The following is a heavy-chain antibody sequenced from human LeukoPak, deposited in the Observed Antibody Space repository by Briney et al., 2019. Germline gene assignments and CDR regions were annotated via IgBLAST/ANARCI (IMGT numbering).Heavy chain of an antibody. J-gene: IGHJ4*02. V-gene: IGHV1-24*01. D-gene: IGHD2-21*02. CDR1: GYSLTELT. CDR2: FEPADGET. CDR3: GTQPTIAAGGPSLMTAILDYFDY. Sequence: ASVKVSCKVSGYSLTELTIHWGRQAPGKGLEWMGGFEPADGETIYAQKFQGRVTMTEDTSTDTAYMELSSLRSEDTAVYDCGTQPTIAAGGPSLMTAILDYFDYWGQGTLVTVSS.